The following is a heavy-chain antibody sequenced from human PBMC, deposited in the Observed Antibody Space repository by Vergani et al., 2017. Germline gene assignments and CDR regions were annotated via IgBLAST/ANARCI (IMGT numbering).Heavy chain of an antibody. CDR3: ARAVGGYYGWYFDL. J-gene: IGHJ2*01. CDR2: IYYSGSP. CDR1: GGSISSYY. Sequence: QVQLQESGPGLVKPSETLSLTCTVSGGSISSYYWSWIRQPPGKGLEWIGYIYYSGSPNYNPSLKSRVTISVDTSKNQFSLKLSSVTAADTAVYYCARAVGGYYGWYFDLWGRGTLVTVSS. V-gene: IGHV4-59*01. D-gene: IGHD3-22*01.